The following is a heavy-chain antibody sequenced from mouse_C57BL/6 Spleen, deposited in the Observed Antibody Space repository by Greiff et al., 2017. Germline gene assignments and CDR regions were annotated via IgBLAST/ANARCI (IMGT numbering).Heavy chain of an antibody. Sequence: VQLQQSGPELVKPGASVKISCKASGYSFTGYYMNWVKQSPEKSLEWIGEINPSTGGTTYNQKFKAKATLTVDKSSSTAYMQLKSLTSEDSAVYYCARYDYYGSRFAYWGQGTLVTVSA. D-gene: IGHD1-1*01. CDR1: GYSFTGYY. J-gene: IGHJ3*01. V-gene: IGHV1-42*01. CDR2: INPSTGGT. CDR3: ARYDYYGSRFAY.